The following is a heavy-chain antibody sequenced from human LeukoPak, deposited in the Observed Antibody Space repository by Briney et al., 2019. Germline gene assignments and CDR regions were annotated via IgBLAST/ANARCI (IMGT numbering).Heavy chain of an antibody. V-gene: IGHV4-61*02. D-gene: IGHD3-22*01. CDR3: ARMSDSRGYFDY. J-gene: IGHJ4*02. Sequence: SQTLSLTCTVSGGSISSGSYYWSWIRQPAGKGLEWIGRIYTSGSTNYNPSLKSRVTISVDTSKNQFSLKLSSVTAADTAVYYCARMSDSRGYFDYWGQGTLVTVSS. CDR2: IYTSGST. CDR1: GGSISSGSYY.